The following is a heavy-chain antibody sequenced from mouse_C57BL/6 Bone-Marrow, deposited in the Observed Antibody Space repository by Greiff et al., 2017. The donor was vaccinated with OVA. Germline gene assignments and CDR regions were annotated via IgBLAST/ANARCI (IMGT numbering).Heavy chain of an antibody. D-gene: IGHD1-1*01. CDR3: AKDPFYYGSSHWYFDV. CDR1: GFSLTSYG. J-gene: IGHJ1*03. CDR2: IWRGGST. V-gene: IGHV2-5*01. Sequence: QVQLKESGPGLVQPSQSLSITCTVSGFSLTSYGVHWVRQSPGKGLEWLGVIWRGGSTDYNAAFMSRLSITKDNSKSQVFFKMNSLQAYDTAIYYCAKDPFYYGSSHWYFDVWGTGTTVTVSS.